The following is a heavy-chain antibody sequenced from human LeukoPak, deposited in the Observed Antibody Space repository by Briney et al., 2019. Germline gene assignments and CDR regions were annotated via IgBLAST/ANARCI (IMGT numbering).Heavy chain of an antibody. CDR3: ARDQTLYYYDSSGYYYTPMGLDY. V-gene: IGHV3-48*03. CDR2: ISSSGSTI. CDR1: GFTFSSYE. J-gene: IGHJ4*02. D-gene: IGHD3-22*01. Sequence: GGSLRLSCAASGFTFSSYEMNWVRQAPGKGLEWVSYISSSGSTIYYADSVKGRLTISRDNAKNTLYLQMGSLRAEDMAVYYCARDQTLYYYDSSGYYYTPMGLDYWGQGALVTVSS.